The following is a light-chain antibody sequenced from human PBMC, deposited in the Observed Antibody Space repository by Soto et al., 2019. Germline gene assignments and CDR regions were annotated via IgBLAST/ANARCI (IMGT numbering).Light chain of an antibody. CDR1: SSDVGGYSY. Sequence: ALTQPASVSGSPGQSITISCTGTSSDVGGYSYVSWYQQHPGNAPKLMIYEVSNRPSGVSNRFSGSKSGNTASLTISGLQAEDEADYYCSSYTSTTVYVFGAGTKVTVL. CDR3: SSYTSTTVYV. CDR2: EVS. J-gene: IGLJ1*01. V-gene: IGLV2-14*01.